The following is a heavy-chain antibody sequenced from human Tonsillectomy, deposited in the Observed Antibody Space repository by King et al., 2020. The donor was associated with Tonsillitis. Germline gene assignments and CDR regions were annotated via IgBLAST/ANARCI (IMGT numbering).Heavy chain of an antibody. CDR2: MNPNRGNT. D-gene: IGHD1-14*01. Sequence: QLVQSGAEVKKPGASVKVSCKASGYTFTSYDVNWVRQATGQGLEWMGWMNPNRGNTGYAQKFQGRVTMTRNTSISTAYMELSSLRSEDTAVYYSARGTSVPQPWAQANGREPGVDSWGQGTLVTVSS. V-gene: IGHV1-8*02. CDR1: GYTFTSYD. J-gene: IGHJ4*02. CDR3: ARGTSVPQPWAQANGREPGVDS.